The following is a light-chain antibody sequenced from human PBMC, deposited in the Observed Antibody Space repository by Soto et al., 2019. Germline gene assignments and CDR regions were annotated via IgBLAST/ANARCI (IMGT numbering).Light chain of an antibody. CDR3: QQSYSTLLT. J-gene: IGKJ3*01. Sequence: DIQMTQSPSSLSASVGDRVTITCRASQNISSYLNWYRQKLGKAPNVLIYAASSLQSGVPSRFSGSGSGTDFTLTISSLQAEDFATYYCQQSYSTLLTFGPGTKVRIK. CDR2: AAS. CDR1: QNISSY. V-gene: IGKV1-39*01.